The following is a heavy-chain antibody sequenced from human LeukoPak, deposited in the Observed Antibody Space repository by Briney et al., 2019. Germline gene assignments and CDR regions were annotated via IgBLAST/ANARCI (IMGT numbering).Heavy chain of an antibody. V-gene: IGHV3-23*01. CDR3: AKDRHAPGRYCSSAICFPFDI. J-gene: IGHJ5*02. CDR1: GFTFGSYA. Sequence: GGSLRLSCAASGFTFGSYAMSWVRQAPGKGLEWVSDINGSGGSTYYTDSVKGRFTISRDNSKNTLYLQMNSLRAEDTAVYYCAKDRHAPGRYCSSAICFPFDIWGQGTLVTVSS. D-gene: IGHD2-2*01. CDR2: INGSGGST.